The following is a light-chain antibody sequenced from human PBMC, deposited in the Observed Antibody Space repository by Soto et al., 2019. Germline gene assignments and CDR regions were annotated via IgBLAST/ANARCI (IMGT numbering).Light chain of an antibody. CDR3: QSYDFSLSGVV. V-gene: IGLV1-40*01. CDR2: DDT. CDR1: ISNIGAGYD. J-gene: IGLJ2*01. Sequence: QSVLTQPPSVSGAPGQRVTISCTGSISNIGAGYDVHWYQQMPGTAPKLLIYDDTNRPSGVPDRSSGSRSGTSASLAITGLEAEDEVDYYCQSYDFSLSGVVFGGGTKLTVL.